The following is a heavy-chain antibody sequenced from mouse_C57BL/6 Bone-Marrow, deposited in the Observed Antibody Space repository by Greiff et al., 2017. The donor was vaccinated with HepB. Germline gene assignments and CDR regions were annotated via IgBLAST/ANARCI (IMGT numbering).Heavy chain of an antibody. CDR2: IDPSDSYT. J-gene: IGHJ3*01. Sequence: QVQLQQPGAELVMPGASVKLSCKASGYTFTSYWMHWVKQRPGQGLEWIGEIDPSDSYTNYNQKFKGKSTLTVDKSSSAAYMQLSNLTSEDSAFYYWAREGGIYYGSSPAGFAYWGQGNRVTVSA. CDR3: AREGGIYYGSSPAGFAY. D-gene: IGHD1-1*01. V-gene: IGHV1-69*01. CDR1: GYTFTSYW.